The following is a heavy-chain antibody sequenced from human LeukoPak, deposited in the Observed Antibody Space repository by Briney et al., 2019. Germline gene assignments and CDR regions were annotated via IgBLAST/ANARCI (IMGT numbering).Heavy chain of an antibody. CDR3: AREVVVVVPAATVWFDP. Sequence: SETLSLTCTVSGGSTSSYYWSWIRQPAGKGLEWIGRIYTSGSTNYNPSLKSRVTMSVDTSKNQFSLKLSSVTAADTAVYYCAREVVVVVPAATVWFDPWGQGTLVTVSS. CDR1: GGSTSSYY. J-gene: IGHJ5*02. V-gene: IGHV4-4*07. CDR2: IYTSGST. D-gene: IGHD2-2*01.